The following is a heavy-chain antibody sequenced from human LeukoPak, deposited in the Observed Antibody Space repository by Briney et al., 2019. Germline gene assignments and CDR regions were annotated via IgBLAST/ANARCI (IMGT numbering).Heavy chain of an antibody. V-gene: IGHV3-23*01. D-gene: IGHD3-22*01. CDR1: GFTFSSYA. J-gene: IGHJ4*02. CDR3: ASRAGDYSQPYDY. Sequence: PSGSLRLSCAASGFTFSSYAMSWVRQAPGKGLELVSAISGSGGRTYYADSVKGRFTISRDNSKTTLSLQMSSLRAEDPAVYSCASRAGDYSQPYDYWGRGTLVTVSS. CDR2: ISGSGGRT.